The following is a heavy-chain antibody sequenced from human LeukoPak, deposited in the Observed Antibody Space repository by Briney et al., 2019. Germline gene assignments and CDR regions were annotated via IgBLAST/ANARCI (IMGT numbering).Heavy chain of an antibody. Sequence: PGGSLRLSCAASGFTFSSYGMHWVRQAPGKGLEWVAVISYDGSNKYCADSVKGRFTISRDNSKNTLYLQMNSLRAEDTAVYYCAKDGLAAALDYWGQGTLVTVSS. CDR2: ISYDGSNK. J-gene: IGHJ4*02. CDR3: AKDGLAAALDY. CDR1: GFTFSSYG. D-gene: IGHD6-13*01. V-gene: IGHV3-30*18.